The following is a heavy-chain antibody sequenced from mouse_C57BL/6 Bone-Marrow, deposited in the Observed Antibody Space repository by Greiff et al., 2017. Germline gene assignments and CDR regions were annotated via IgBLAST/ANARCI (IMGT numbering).Heavy chain of an antibody. CDR1: GFTFSDYG. V-gene: IGHV5-17*01. CDR3: ARGGNYLFAY. J-gene: IGHJ3*01. Sequence: EVLLVESGGGLVKPGGSLKLSCAASGFTFSDYGMHWVRQAPEKGLEWVAYISSGSSTIYYADTVKGRFTISRDNAKNTLFLQMTSLRSEDTAMYYCARGGNYLFAYWGQGTLVTGSA. CDR2: ISSGSSTI. D-gene: IGHD2-1*01.